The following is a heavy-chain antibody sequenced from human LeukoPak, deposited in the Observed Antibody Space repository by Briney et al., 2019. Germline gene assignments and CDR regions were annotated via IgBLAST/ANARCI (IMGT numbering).Heavy chain of an antibody. CDR3: ARSGSGYFDY. CDR2: INKDGSDK. Sequence: PGGSLRLSCAASGFTFSDFWVEWFRQAPGKGLEWVANINKDGSDKYYMDSVTGRFSISRDNAKNSLSLQMNSLRAEDTAVYYCARSGSGYFDYWGQGSLVTVSS. CDR1: GFTFSDFW. J-gene: IGHJ4*02. V-gene: IGHV3-7*01.